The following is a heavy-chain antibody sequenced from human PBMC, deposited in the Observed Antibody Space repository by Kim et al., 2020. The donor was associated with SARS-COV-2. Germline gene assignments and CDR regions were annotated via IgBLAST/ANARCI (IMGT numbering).Heavy chain of an antibody. J-gene: IGHJ4*02. Sequence: GGSLRLSCAASGFTFSSYAMSWVRQAPGKGLEWVSAISGSGGSTYYADSVKGRFTISRDNSKNTLYLQMNSLRAEDTAVYYCAKDAPSLTWIQLWYHDYWGQGTLVTVSS. CDR2: ISGSGGST. D-gene: IGHD5-18*01. CDR1: GFTFSSYA. V-gene: IGHV3-23*01. CDR3: AKDAPSLTWIQLWYHDY.